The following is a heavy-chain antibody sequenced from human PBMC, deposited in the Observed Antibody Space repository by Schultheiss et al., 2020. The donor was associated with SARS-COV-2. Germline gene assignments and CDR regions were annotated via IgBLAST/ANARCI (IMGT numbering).Heavy chain of an antibody. V-gene: IGHV4-34*01. Sequence: SQTLSLTCAVYGGSFSGYYWSWIRQPPGKGLEWIGEINHSGSTNYNPSLKSRVTISVDTSKNQFSLKLSSVTAADTAVYYCARNTPEQWLPTGFDYWGQGTLVTVSS. CDR2: INHSGST. CDR1: GGSFSGYY. D-gene: IGHD6-19*01. J-gene: IGHJ4*02. CDR3: ARNTPEQWLPTGFDY.